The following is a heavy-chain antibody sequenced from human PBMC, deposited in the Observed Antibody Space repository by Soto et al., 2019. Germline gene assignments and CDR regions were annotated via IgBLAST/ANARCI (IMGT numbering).Heavy chain of an antibody. CDR1: GYSFTSYW. Sequence: PGESLKISCKGSGYSFTSYWIGWVRQMPGKGLEWMGIIYPGDSDTRYSPSFQGQVTISADKSISTAYLQWSSLKASDTAMYYCARNAAAGTHPYYFDYWGQGTLVTVS. D-gene: IGHD6-13*01. CDR2: IYPGDSDT. CDR3: ARNAAAGTHPYYFDY. V-gene: IGHV5-51*01. J-gene: IGHJ4*02.